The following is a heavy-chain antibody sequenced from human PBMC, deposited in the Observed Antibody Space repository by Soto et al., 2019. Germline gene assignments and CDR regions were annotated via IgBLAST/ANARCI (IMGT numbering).Heavy chain of an antibody. CDR3: AKDTSCSRTSCSYYYMDV. CDR2: ISWDSGSI. J-gene: IGHJ6*03. Sequence: GGSLRLSCAASGFTFDDYAMHWVRQAPGKGLEWVSGISWDSGSIGYADSVKGRFTISRDNAKNSLYLQMNSLRAEDTALYYSAKDTSCSRTSCSYYYMDVWGKGTTVTVSS. D-gene: IGHD2-2*01. CDR1: GFTFDDYA. V-gene: IGHV3-9*01.